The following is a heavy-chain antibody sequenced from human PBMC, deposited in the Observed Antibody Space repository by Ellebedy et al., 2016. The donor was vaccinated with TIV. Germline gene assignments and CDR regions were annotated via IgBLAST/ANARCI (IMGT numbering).Heavy chain of an antibody. CDR3: ARGTDTAMVSDFDY. CDR2: IWYDGSNA. CDR1: GFTFSGFG. J-gene: IGHJ4*02. Sequence: GESLKISCAASGFTFSGFGIHWVRQAPGKGLEWVAIIWYDGSNAYYADSVKGRFTISRDNSKNTLYLQMNSRRAEDTAVYYCARGTDTAMVSDFDYWGQGTLVTVSS. V-gene: IGHV3-30*02. D-gene: IGHD5-18*01.